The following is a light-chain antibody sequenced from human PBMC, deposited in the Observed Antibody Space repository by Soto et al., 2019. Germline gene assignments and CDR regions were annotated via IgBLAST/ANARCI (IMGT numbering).Light chain of an antibody. Sequence: EIVLTQSPATLSLSPGERATLSCRASQSVSSYLDWYQQRPGQAPRLLIYDASNRATGIPGRFSGSGSGTEFTLTISGLEPEDFAVYYCQQRSNWPPWTVGQGTKVEIK. CDR1: QSVSSY. CDR2: DAS. J-gene: IGKJ1*01. CDR3: QQRSNWPPWT. V-gene: IGKV3-11*01.